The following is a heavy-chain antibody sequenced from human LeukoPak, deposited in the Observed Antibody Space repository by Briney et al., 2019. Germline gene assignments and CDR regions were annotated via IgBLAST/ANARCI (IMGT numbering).Heavy chain of an antibody. V-gene: IGHV3-23*01. J-gene: IGHJ4*02. D-gene: IGHD2-21*02. CDR2: IPPSGDST. Sequence: TGGPVSLSCAACEITFSSQSMRGVRKPREGGVERVAAIPPSGDSTTYRAFVRGHITFSGNTSRNRLYLQMNTLAVEDAAIYCSARRLLTGGVTDFFDFWGQGALVTVSS. CDR1: EITFSSQS. CDR3: ARRLLTGGVTDFFDF.